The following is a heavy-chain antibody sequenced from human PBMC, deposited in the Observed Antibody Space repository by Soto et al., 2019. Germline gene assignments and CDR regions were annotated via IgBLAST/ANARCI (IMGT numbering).Heavy chain of an antibody. CDR2: MNPNSGNT. J-gene: IGHJ6*02. CDR1: GYTFTSYD. D-gene: IGHD6-19*01. V-gene: IGHV1-8*01. Sequence: ASVKVSCKASGYTFTSYDINWVRQATGQGLEWMGWMNPNSGNTGYAQKFQGRVTMTRNTSISTAYMELSSLRSEDTAVYYCARGEAVAAYYYYGMDVWGQGTTVTVSS. CDR3: ARGEAVAAYYYYGMDV.